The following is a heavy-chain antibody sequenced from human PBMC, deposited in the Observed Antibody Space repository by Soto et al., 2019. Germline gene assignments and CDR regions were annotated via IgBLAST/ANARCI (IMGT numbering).Heavy chain of an antibody. CDR1: GFTFSTYS. D-gene: IGHD3-9*01. CDR3: ARRLRFFDWSFDY. Sequence: GGSLRLSCAASGFTFSTYSMNWIRQAPGKGLEWISYISSSSSYTNHADSVKGRFTISRDNARNSLYLQMNNLRADDTAVYYCARRLRFFDWSFDYWGQGTLVTVSS. V-gene: IGHV3-21*04. CDR2: ISSSSSYT. J-gene: IGHJ4*02.